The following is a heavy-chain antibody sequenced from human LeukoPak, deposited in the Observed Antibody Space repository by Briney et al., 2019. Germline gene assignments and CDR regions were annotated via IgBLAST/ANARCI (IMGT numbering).Heavy chain of an antibody. Sequence: SETLSLTCADYGGSFSGYYWSWIRQPPGKGLEWIGEINHSGSTNYNPSLKSRVTISVDTSKNQFSLKLSSVTAADTAVYYCARNGGTLAAKTSFDYWGQGTLVTVSS. J-gene: IGHJ4*02. CDR2: INHSGST. CDR1: GGSFSGYY. CDR3: ARNGGTLAAKTSFDY. D-gene: IGHD6-19*01. V-gene: IGHV4-34*01.